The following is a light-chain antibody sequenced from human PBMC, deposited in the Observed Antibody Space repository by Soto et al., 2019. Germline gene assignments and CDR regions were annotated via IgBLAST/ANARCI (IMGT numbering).Light chain of an antibody. CDR3: CTYAGSRHWL. J-gene: IGLJ3*02. V-gene: IGLV2-23*02. CDR1: SSDVGYYNL. CDR2: EVS. Sequence: QSALTQPASVSGSPGQSITISCTGGSSDVGYYNLVSWYQQHPGKAPKLIIYEVSNRPSGVSNRFSGSKSGNTASLTISGLQAEDGGDYYCCTYAGSRHWLFGGGTKLTVL.